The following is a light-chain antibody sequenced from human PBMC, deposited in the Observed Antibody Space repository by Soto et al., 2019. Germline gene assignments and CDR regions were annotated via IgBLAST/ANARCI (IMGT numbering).Light chain of an antibody. J-gene: IGKJ1*01. CDR1: QGISNY. Sequence: DIQMTQSPSSLSTSVGDRVTITCRASQGISNYLAWYQQKPGKVPKLLIYAASTLQSGVPSRFSGSGSGTDFTLTISSLQSEDFAVYYCQHYNNGPRFGQGTKVDIK. CDR2: AAS. CDR3: QHYNNGPR. V-gene: IGKV1-27*01.